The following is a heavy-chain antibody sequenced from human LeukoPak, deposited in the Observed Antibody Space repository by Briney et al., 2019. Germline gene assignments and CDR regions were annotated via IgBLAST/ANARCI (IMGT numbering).Heavy chain of an antibody. D-gene: IGHD2-2*01. Sequence: GGSLRLSCAASGFTFSSYAMHWVRQAPGKGLEWVAVISYDGSNKYYADFVKGRFTISRDNSKNTLYLQMNSLRAEDTAVYYCARDPRDCSSTSCGYLDYWGQGTLVTVSS. V-gene: IGHV3-30*04. CDR1: GFTFSSYA. CDR2: ISYDGSNK. J-gene: IGHJ4*02. CDR3: ARDPRDCSSTSCGYLDY.